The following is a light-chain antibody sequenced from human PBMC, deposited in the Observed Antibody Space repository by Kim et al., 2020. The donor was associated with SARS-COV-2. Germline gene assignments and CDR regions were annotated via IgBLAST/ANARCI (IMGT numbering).Light chain of an antibody. Sequence: EGCTLSSGASQSFSSYLAWFQQKPGQAPRLLIFDASNRATGIPARFSGSGSGTDFTLTINSLEPEDFAVYYCQQRSNWPHTFGQGTKLEI. CDR3: QQRSNWPHT. CDR2: DAS. CDR1: QSFSSY. V-gene: IGKV3-11*01. J-gene: IGKJ2*01.